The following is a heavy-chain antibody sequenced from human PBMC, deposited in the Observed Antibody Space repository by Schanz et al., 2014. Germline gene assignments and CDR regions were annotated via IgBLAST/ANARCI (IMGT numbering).Heavy chain of an antibody. J-gene: IGHJ6*02. CDR3: TTQQLGSHYLYGMDV. D-gene: IGHD6-13*01. CDR2: IWHDGSGK. CDR1: GVTFSSYA. V-gene: IGHV3-33*08. Sequence: VQLLESGGGLVQPGGSLRLSCVASGVTFSSYAMSWVRQAPGKGLGWVAVIWHDGSGKYYADSVKGRFTISRDNSKNALYLQMDSLRAEDTAVYYCTTQQLGSHYLYGMDVWGQGTTVTVS.